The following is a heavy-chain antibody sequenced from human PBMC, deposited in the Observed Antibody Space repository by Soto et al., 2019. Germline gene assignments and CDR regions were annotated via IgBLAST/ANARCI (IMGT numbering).Heavy chain of an antibody. V-gene: IGHV4-39*01. D-gene: IGHD3-22*01. CDR2: MYYSGTT. Sequence: QLQLQESGPGLVKPSETLSLTCTVSGGSISSSDFYWDWLRQPPGKGLDFIGSMYYSGTTYYNPSLKNRITISVDTSKNQFSLKLISVTAADTAVYYCAVVDSTGNWFDPWGQGALVTVSS. CDR3: AVVDSTGNWFDP. J-gene: IGHJ5*02. CDR1: GGSISSSDFY.